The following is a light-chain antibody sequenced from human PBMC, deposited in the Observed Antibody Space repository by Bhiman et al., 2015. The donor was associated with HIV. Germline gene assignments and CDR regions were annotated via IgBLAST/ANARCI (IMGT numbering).Light chain of an antibody. V-gene: IGLV3-1*01. CDR2: QDS. CDR3: RAWDSSTVV. CDR1: KLGEQY. J-gene: IGLJ2*01. Sequence: YELTQPPSVSVYPGQTASITCSGDKLGEQYVCWFQQKAGQSPVLVMYQDSKRPSGIPERFSGSNSGNTATLTISGTQAMDEADYYCRAWDSSTVVFGGGTKLTVL.